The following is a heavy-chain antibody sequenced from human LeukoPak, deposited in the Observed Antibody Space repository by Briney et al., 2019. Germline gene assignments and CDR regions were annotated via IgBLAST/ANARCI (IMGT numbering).Heavy chain of an antibody. V-gene: IGHV4-34*01. CDR2: INHSGST. CDR3: ARGQDALRWSNYYYGMDV. CDR1: GGSFSGYY. Sequence: PSETLSLTCAVYGGSFSGYYWSWIRQPPGKGLEWIGEINHSGSTNYNPSLKSRVTISVDTSKNQFSLKLSSVTAADTAVYYCARGQDALRWSNYYYGMDVWGQGTTVTVSS. J-gene: IGHJ6*02. D-gene: IGHD4-23*01.